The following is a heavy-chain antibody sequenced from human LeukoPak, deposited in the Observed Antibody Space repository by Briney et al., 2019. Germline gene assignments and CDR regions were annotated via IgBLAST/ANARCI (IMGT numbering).Heavy chain of an antibody. D-gene: IGHD3-10*01. J-gene: IGHJ4*02. CDR3: ARGRRYYGSGSTFYSDY. Sequence: SETLSLTCTVSGRSISSGGYYWSWIRQHPGKGLEWIGYIYYSGSTYYNPSLKSRVTISVDTSKNQFSLKLSSVTAADTAVYYCARGRRYYGSGSTFYSDYWGQATLVTVSS. CDR2: IYYSGST. V-gene: IGHV4-31*03. CDR1: GRSISSGGYY.